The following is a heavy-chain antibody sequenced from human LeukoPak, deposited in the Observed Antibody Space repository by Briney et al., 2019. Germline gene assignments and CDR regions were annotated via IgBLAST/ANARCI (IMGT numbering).Heavy chain of an antibody. CDR2: ISGSGGSR. V-gene: IGHV3-23*01. CDR1: GFTFSSFP. J-gene: IGHJ4*02. CDR3: AKDLVTGSLDY. D-gene: IGHD3-10*01. Sequence: GGSLRLSCAASGFTFSSFPMTWVRQAPGKGLEWVSSISGSGGSRDYADSVRGRFTISRDNSRNTLYLQMTSLRAEDTAVYYCAKDLVTGSLDYWGQGTLVTVSS.